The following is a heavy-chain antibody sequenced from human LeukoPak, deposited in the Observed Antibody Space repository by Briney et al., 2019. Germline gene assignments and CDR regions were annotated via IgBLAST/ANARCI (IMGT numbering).Heavy chain of an antibody. V-gene: IGHV1-69*05. CDR3: ASVRVCSSTSCSRDYYYYYMDV. CDR2: IIPIFGTA. J-gene: IGHJ6*03. CDR1: GGTFSSYA. D-gene: IGHD2-2*01. Sequence: SVKVSCKASGGTFSSYAISWVRQAPGQGLEWMGGIIPIFGTANYAQKFQGRVTITTDESTSTAYMELSSLSSEDTAVYYCASVRVCSSTSCSRDYYYYYMDVWGKGTTVTVSS.